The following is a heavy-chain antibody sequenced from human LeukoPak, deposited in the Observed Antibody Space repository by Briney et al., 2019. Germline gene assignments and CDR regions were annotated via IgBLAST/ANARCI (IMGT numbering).Heavy chain of an antibody. V-gene: IGHV3-21*01. CDR2: ISSSGSYI. Sequence: SGGSLRLSCAASAFTFSSYSMNWVRQAPGKGLEWVSSISSSGSYIYYADSVKGRFTISRDNAKNSLYLQMNSLRAEDTAVYYCARDASTMVRAKFHPEDAFDIWGQGTMVTVSS. CDR3: ARDASTMVRAKFHPEDAFDI. CDR1: AFTFSSYS. D-gene: IGHD3-10*01. J-gene: IGHJ3*02.